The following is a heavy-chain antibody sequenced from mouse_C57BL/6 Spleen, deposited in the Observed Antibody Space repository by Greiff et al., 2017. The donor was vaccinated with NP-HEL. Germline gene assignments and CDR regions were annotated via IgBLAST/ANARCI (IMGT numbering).Heavy chain of an antibody. CDR2: IRLKSDNYAT. V-gene: IGHV6-3*01. Sequence: EVKVEESGGGLVQPGGSMKLSCVASGFTFSNYWMNWVRQSPEKGLEWVAQIRLKSDNYATHYAESVKGRFTISRDDSKSSVYLQMNNLRAEDTGIYYCTAGGYDGYWGQGTTLTVSS. J-gene: IGHJ2*01. D-gene: IGHD2-2*01. CDR3: TAGGYDGY. CDR1: GFTFSNYW.